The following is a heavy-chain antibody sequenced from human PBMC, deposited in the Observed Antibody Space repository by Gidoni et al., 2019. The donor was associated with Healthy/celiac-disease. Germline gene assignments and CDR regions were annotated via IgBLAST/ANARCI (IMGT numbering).Heavy chain of an antibody. J-gene: IGHJ3*02. CDR2: IYYSGST. CDR3: ARVRRGGNSEGPDAFDI. D-gene: IGHD2-21*02. V-gene: IGHV4-31*03. Sequence: QVQLQESGPGLVQPSQTLSLTSTVSGGSISSGGYSWSWIRQHPGKGLEWIGYIYYSGSTYYNPSLKSRVTISVDTSKNQFSLKLSSVTAADTAVYYCARVRRGGNSEGPDAFDIWGQGTMVTVSS. CDR1: GGSISSGGYS.